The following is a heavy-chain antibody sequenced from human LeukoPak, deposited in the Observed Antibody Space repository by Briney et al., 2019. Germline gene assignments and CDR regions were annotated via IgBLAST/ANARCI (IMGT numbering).Heavy chain of an antibody. V-gene: IGHV3-21*01. J-gene: IGHJ4*02. D-gene: IGHD3-16*01. CDR2: INSDSSLM. CDR1: GFTFSAYA. Sequence: PGGSLRLSCAASGFTFSAYAMHWVRQAPGKGLEWVSSINSDSSLMFYAESVKGRFTISRDNARNSLYLQMNSLRAEDTAVYYCIRDLFDDYSLDYWGQGALVTVSS. CDR3: IRDLFDDYSLDY.